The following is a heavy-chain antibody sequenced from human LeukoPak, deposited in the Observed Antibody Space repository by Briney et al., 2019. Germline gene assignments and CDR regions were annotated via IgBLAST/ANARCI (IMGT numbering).Heavy chain of an antibody. V-gene: IGHV1-8*01. CDR2: MNPYSGST. J-gene: IGHJ4*02. Sequence: GASVKVSCKTSVYMLTDYDLNWVRQATGQGLEGMGWMNPYSGSTGYAQNFQGRVTMTRDTSITTAYMELSSLTSEDTAVYYCARFHRHQLPKSDYWGQGTLVTVSS. D-gene: IGHD1-14*01. CDR3: ARFHRHQLPKSDY. CDR1: VYMLTDYD.